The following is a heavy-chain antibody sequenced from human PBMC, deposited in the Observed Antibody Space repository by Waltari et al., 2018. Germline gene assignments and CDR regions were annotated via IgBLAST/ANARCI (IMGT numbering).Heavy chain of an antibody. V-gene: IGHV4-34*01. CDR2: INHSGST. Sequence: QVQLQQWGAGLLKPSEPLSLTCAVYGGSFSGYYWSWIRQPPGKGLEWIGEINHSGSTNYNPSLKSRVTISVDTSKNQFSLKLSSVTAADTAVYYCARGGIAAAGTPFGYWGQGTLVTVSS. J-gene: IGHJ4*02. D-gene: IGHD6-13*01. CDR1: GGSFSGYY. CDR3: ARGGIAAAGTPFGY.